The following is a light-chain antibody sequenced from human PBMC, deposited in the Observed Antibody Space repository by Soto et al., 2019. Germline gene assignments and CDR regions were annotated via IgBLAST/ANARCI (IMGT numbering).Light chain of an antibody. CDR1: SSDVAIYNY. Sequence: QAALAQPRSVSGSPGQSVTISCTGTSSDVAIYNYISWYQQHPGEAPKLMIHDVSERPSGVPDRFSGSKSGNTASLTVSGLQAADEADYFCKSYAGSNTYVLGSGTKVTV. V-gene: IGLV2-11*01. J-gene: IGLJ1*01. CDR3: KSYAGSNTYV. CDR2: DVS.